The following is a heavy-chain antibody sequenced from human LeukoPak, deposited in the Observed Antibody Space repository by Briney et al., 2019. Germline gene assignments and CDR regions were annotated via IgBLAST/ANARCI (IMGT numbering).Heavy chain of an antibody. D-gene: IGHD4/OR15-4a*01. J-gene: IGHJ4*02. CDR2: ITGSGDGT. V-gene: IGHV3-23*01. CDR1: GFTFSTYA. Sequence: GGSLRLSCAASGFTFSTYAMTWVRQAPGKGLEWVSSITGSGDGTSAADSVKGRFSISRDNSKNTLFLQMNSLRVEDTAVYYCAKAGLVRGGALDSWGQGTLVTVSS. CDR3: AKAGLVRGGALDS.